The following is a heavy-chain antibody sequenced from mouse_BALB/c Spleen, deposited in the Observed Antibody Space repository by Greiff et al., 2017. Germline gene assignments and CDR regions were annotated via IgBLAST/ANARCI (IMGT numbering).Heavy chain of an antibody. D-gene: IGHD1-1*01. CDR3: ASDTTVGAMDD. CDR1: GFTFSSYA. CDR2: ISSGGSYT. V-gene: IGHV5-9-4*01. Sequence: EVKLQESGGGLVKPGGSLKLSCAASGFTFSSYAMSWVRQSPEKRLEWVAEISSGGSYTYYPDTVTGRFTISRDNAKNTLYLEMSSLRSEDTAMYYCASDTTVGAMDDWGQGTSVTVSS. J-gene: IGHJ4*01.